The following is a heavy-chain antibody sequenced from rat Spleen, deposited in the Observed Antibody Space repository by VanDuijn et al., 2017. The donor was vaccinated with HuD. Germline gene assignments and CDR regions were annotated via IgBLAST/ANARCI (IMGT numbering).Heavy chain of an antibody. Sequence: EVQLQESGPGPVKVSESLSLTCSVTGHSITSSYRWNWIRQFPGNNLEWMGYINSAGTTIYNPSLKSRLSITRDTSKNQFFLQVNSVSSEDTATYYCARSDGVHYYLPFADWGQGTLVTASS. D-gene: IGHD1-1*01. CDR3: ARSDGVHYYLPFAD. J-gene: IGHJ3*01. V-gene: IGHV3-3*01. CDR2: INSAGTT. CDR1: GHSITSSYR.